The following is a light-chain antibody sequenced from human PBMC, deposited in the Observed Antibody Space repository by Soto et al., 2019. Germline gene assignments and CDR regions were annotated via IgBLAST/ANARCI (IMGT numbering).Light chain of an antibody. CDR2: SNN. Sequence: QSVLTQPPSASGTPGQRVTISCSGSSSNIGSNYVYWYQQFPGTAPKLLIYSNNQRPSGVPARFSGSKSGTSASLAISGLRSEDEADYYCAAWDDSRSGYYVFGTGTKVTVL. CDR1: SSNIGSNY. J-gene: IGLJ1*01. V-gene: IGLV1-47*02. CDR3: AAWDDSRSGYYV.